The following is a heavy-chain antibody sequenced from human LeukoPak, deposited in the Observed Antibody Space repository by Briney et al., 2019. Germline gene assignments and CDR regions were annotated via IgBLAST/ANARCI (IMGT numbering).Heavy chain of an antibody. CDR1: GFTFDDYA. Sequence: GRSLRLSCAASGFTFDDYAMHWVRQAPGKGLEWVSGISWNSGSIGYADSVKGRFTISRDNAKNSLYLQMNSLGAEDTALYYCAKDNDILTGPPGSFDYWGQGTLVTVSS. CDR3: AKDNDILTGPPGSFDY. V-gene: IGHV3-9*01. J-gene: IGHJ4*02. D-gene: IGHD3-9*01. CDR2: ISWNSGSI.